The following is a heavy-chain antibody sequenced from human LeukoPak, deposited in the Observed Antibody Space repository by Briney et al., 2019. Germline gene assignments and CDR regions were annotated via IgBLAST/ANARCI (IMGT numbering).Heavy chain of an antibody. J-gene: IGHJ4*02. CDR2: IWYDGSNK. CDR1: GFTFSSYG. V-gene: IGHV3-33*01. CDR3: ARDGPHNWNYIDY. D-gene: IGHD1-20*01. Sequence: PGRSLRLSCAASGFTFSSYGMHWVRQAPGKGLEWVAVIWYDGSNKYYADSVKGRFTISRDNSKNTLYLQMNSLRAEDTAVYYCARDGPHNWNYIDYWGQGTLVTVSS.